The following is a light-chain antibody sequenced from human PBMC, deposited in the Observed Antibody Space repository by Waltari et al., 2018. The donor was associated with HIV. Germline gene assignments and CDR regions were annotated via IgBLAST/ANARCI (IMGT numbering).Light chain of an antibody. V-gene: IGKV2-30*01. CDR3: MQGTHWPPT. CDR2: KVS. J-gene: IGKJ5*01. Sequence: DVVMTQSPPSLPVTLGQPASISCRSTQSLVSSNGDTYLNWFQQRPGQSPRRLIYKVSNRDSGVPDRFSGSGSATKFTLKITRVEADDVGVYYCMQGTHWPPTLGQGTRLEI. CDR1: QSLVSSNGDTY.